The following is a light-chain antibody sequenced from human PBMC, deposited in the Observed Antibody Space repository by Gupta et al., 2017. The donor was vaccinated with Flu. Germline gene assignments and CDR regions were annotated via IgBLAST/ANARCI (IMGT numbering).Light chain of an antibody. Sequence: SITISCTGTTSDVGGHNYVSWYQQLPGKAPKVIVYEVSKRPSGVSYRFSGSKSGNTASLTISGLQADDEADYYCTSVTGSGTWVFGGGTRVTVL. V-gene: IGLV2-14*01. CDR1: TSDVGGHNY. J-gene: IGLJ3*02. CDR3: TSVTGSGTWV. CDR2: EVS.